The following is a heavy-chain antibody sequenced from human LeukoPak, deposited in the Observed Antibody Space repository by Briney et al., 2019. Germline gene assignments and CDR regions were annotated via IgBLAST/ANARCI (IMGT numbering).Heavy chain of an antibody. CDR1: GDSINNNNYY. D-gene: IGHD3-16*02. CDR2: INHSGST. CDR3: ARVGPYDYVWGSYRYSYWFDP. J-gene: IGHJ5*02. Sequence: SETLSLTCTVSGDSINNNNYYWGWIRQPPGKGLEWIGEINHSGSTNYNPSLKSRVAISVDTSKNQFSLKLSSVTAADTAVYYCARVGPYDYVWGSYRYSYWFDPWGQGTLVTVSS. V-gene: IGHV4-39*07.